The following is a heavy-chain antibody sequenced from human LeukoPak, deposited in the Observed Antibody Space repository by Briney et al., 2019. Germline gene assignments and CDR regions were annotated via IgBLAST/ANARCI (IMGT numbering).Heavy chain of an antibody. J-gene: IGHJ4*02. D-gene: IGHD6-19*01. CDR3: AKDKGSGWYWNYFDY. V-gene: IGHV3-30*18. Sequence: GGSLRLSCAASGFTFSSYGMHWVRQAPGKGLEWVAVISYDGSNKYYADSVKGRFTISRDNSKNTLYLQMNSLRAEDTAVYYCAKDKGSGWYWNYFDYWGQGTLVTVSS. CDR2: ISYDGSNK. CDR1: GFTFSSYG.